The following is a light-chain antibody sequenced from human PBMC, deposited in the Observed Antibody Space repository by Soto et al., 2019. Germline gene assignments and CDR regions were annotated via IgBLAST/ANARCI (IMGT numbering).Light chain of an antibody. J-gene: IGLJ1*01. Sequence: QSVLTQPPSASGTPGQRVTISCSGSSSNIGSNAVNWYQQLPGTAPKLLSYSNNQRPSGVPDRFSGSKSGTSASLAISGLQSEDEADYYCAAWDDSLNGVFGTGTKLTVL. V-gene: IGLV1-44*01. CDR2: SNN. CDR3: AAWDDSLNGV. CDR1: SSNIGSNA.